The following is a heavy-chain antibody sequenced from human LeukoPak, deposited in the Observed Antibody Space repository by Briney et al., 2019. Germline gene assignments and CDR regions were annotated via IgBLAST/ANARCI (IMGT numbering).Heavy chain of an antibody. V-gene: IGHV3-11*01. Sequence: GGSLRLSCAASGFTFSDYYMSWIRQAPGKGLEWVSYISSSGSTIYYADSVKGRFTISRDNAKNSLYLQMNSLRAEDTAVYYCARDQYDTWSRRGNFDSWGQGTLVIVSS. CDR1: GFTFSDYY. CDR3: ARDQYDTWSRRGNFDS. CDR2: ISSSGSTI. D-gene: IGHD3-3*01. J-gene: IGHJ4*02.